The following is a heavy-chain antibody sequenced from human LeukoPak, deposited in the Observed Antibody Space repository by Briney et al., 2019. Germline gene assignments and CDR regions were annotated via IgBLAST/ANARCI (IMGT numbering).Heavy chain of an antibody. J-gene: IGHJ4*02. CDR2: IYISGSGST. D-gene: IGHD1-26*01. CDR1: GGSISSYY. CDR3: ARAIMVGATPFDY. Sequence: SETLSLTCTVSGGSISSYYWSWIRQPAGKGLEWIGRIYISGSGSTYYNPSLKSRVTISVDTSKNQFSLKLSSVTAADTAVYYCARAIMVGATPFDYWGQGTLVTVSS. V-gene: IGHV4-4*07.